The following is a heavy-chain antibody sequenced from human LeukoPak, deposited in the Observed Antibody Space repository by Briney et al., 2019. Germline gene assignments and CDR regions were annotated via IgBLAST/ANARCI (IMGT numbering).Heavy chain of an antibody. Sequence: PGGSLRLSCAASGFTFSSYGMHWVRQAPGKGLEWVAVIWYDGSNKYYADSVKGRFTISRDNSKNTLYLQMNSLRAEDTAVYYCAKDPVDIVVVVAANPDDYWGQGTLVTVSS. J-gene: IGHJ4*02. D-gene: IGHD2-15*01. V-gene: IGHV3-33*06. CDR3: AKDPVDIVVVVAANPDDY. CDR2: IWYDGSNK. CDR1: GFTFSSYG.